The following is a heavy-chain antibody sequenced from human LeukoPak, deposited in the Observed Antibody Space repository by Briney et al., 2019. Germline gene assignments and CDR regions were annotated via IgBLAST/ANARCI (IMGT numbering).Heavy chain of an antibody. V-gene: IGHV4-38-2*02. CDR3: ARLYSGYFCN. J-gene: IGHJ3*01. CDR1: GYSISSGYD. D-gene: IGHD5-12*01. Sequence: SETLSLTCTVSGYSISSGYDWGGIRQPPGKGLEWLGSIYHNGRTYYNPSLKSRVTISVDTSKNQVSLKLSSVIAADTTVYYCARLYSGYFCNWGQGTMVTVSS. CDR2: IYHNGRT.